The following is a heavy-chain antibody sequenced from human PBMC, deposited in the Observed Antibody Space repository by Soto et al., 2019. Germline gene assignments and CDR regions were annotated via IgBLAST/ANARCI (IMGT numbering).Heavy chain of an antibody. CDR3: ARIIWGYFDY. D-gene: IGHD7-27*01. V-gene: IGHV4-30-2*01. J-gene: IGHJ4*02. CDR2: IYHSGST. Sequence: SETLSLTCAVSGGSISSGFYSWSWIRQPPGKGLEWIGYIYHSGSTYYNPSLKSRVTISVDRSKNQFSLKLSSVTAADTAVYYCARIIWGYFDYWGQGTLVTVSS. CDR1: GGSISSGFYS.